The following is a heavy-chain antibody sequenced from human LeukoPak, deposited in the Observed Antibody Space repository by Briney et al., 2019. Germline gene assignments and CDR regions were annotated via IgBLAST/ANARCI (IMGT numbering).Heavy chain of an antibody. V-gene: IGHV3-7*01. CDR2: INLDGSEK. D-gene: IGHD2/OR15-2a*01. Sequence: GGSLRLSCAASGFTFSSYWMTWVRQAPGKGLEWVASINLDGSEKNYEDSVEGRFAISRDNAKKSLFLQMNSLRDEDTAVYYCARTRLSCDCWGQGTLVTVSS. J-gene: IGHJ4*02. CDR1: GFTFSSYW. CDR3: ARTRLSCDC.